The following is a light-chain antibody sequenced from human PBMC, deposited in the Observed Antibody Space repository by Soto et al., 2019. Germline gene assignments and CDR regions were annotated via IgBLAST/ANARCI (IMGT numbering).Light chain of an antibody. CDR1: SSDDGSYNI. Sequence: QSALTQPASVSGSPGQSITISCTGTSSDDGSYNIVSWYQQYPGKAPKLMIYEDDERPSGVSNRFSGSKSGNTASLTISGLQAEDEADYYCYSYAGRSTSVFGGGTKVTVL. CDR3: YSYAGRSTSV. CDR2: EDD. V-gene: IGLV2-23*01. J-gene: IGLJ2*01.